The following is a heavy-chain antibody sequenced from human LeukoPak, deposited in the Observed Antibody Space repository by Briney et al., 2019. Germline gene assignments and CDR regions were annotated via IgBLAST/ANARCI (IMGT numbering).Heavy chain of an antibody. CDR3: ARDGWDIVVVPAARPYFDY. V-gene: IGHV1-46*04. Sequence: DSVTLSCTASGYTFTSYFMHWVRQAPGQGLEWMGVINHRGGSTNYPQNLRGRATITRDTSKSTVYMQLSSLRSEDTAVYYCARDGWDIVVVPAARPYFDYWGQGTLVTVSS. CDR1: GYTFTSYF. J-gene: IGHJ4*02. D-gene: IGHD2-2*01. CDR2: INHRGGST.